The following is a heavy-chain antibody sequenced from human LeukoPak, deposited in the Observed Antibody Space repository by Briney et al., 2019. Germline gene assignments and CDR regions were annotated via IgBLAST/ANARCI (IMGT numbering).Heavy chain of an antibody. Sequence: PGGSLRLSCAASGFTFSSYWMSWVRQAPGKGLEWVANIKQDGSEKYYVDSVKGRFTISRDNAKNSLYLQMNSLRAEDTAVYYCAREGGGGYEKGGFDYWGQGTLVTVSS. CDR3: AREGGGGYEKGGFDY. CDR2: IKQDGSEK. CDR1: GFTFSSYW. V-gene: IGHV3-7*01. D-gene: IGHD5-12*01. J-gene: IGHJ4*02.